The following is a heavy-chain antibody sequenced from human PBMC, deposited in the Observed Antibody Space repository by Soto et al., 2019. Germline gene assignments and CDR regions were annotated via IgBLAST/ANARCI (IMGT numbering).Heavy chain of an antibody. V-gene: IGHV5-10-1*01. D-gene: IGHD2-15*01. CDR1: GYKFTTFW. Sequence: GESLKISCQASGYKFTTFWLNWVRQTPGKGLEWLGRIDPTDSFTNYSPPFEGHVTISVDRSISTAYLQWNSLQASDTAIYYCARPASGGSRDAFDVWGQGTTVNV. CDR3: ARPASGGSRDAFDV. J-gene: IGHJ3*01. CDR2: IDPTDSFT.